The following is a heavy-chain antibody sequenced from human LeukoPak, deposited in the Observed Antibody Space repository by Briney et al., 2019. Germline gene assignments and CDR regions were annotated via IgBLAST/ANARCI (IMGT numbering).Heavy chain of an antibody. D-gene: IGHD6-6*01. CDR1: GFTFSSYA. J-gene: IGHJ4*02. Sequence: GGSLRLSCAASGFTFSSYAMSWVRQAPGKGLEWVSAISGSGGSTYYADSVKGRLTISRDNSKNTLYLQMTSLRAEDTAVYYCAKGVGAARPTRMVYFDYWGQGTLVTVSS. CDR3: AKGVGAARPTRMVYFDY. V-gene: IGHV3-23*01. CDR2: ISGSGGST.